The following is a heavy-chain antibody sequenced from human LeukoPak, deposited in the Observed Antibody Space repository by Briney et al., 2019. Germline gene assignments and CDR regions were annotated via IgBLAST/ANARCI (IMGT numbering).Heavy chain of an antibody. CDR3: ARVTAMMTEHYWYFDL. CDR1: GGSISSGGYY. D-gene: IGHD1-20*01. J-gene: IGHJ2*01. CDR2: IYYSGST. V-gene: IGHV4-31*03. Sequence: SETLSLTCTVSGGSISSGGYYWSWIRQHPGKGLEWIGYIYYSGSTYYNPSLKSRVTISVDTSKNQFSLKLSSVTAADTAVYYCARVTAMMTEHYWYFDLWGRGTLVTVSS.